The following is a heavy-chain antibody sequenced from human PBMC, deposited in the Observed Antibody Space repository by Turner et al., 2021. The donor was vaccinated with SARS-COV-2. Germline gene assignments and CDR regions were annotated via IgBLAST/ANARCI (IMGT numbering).Heavy chain of an antibody. CDR1: GFTFSSYD. J-gene: IGHJ4*02. V-gene: IGHV3-48*03. CDR2: ISGSGSNI. CDR3: ARGRSWNY. D-gene: IGHD1-26*01. Sequence: EVQLVESGGVLVQPGGSLRLYCAASGFTFSSYDMNWVRQAPGKGLEWVSYISGSGSNIYCGDSMKGRVAGSRDNAKNSLYLQVNSLRVEDTAVYYCARGRSWNYWGQGTLITVSS.